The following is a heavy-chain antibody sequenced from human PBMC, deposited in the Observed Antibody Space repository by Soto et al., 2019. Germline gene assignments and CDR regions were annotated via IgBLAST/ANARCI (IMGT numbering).Heavy chain of an antibody. D-gene: IGHD3-10*01. CDR2: IIPIFGTP. CDR1: GGIFSTYA. J-gene: IGHJ4*02. CDR3: ARDRDDYGSGNYYNRIDF. V-gene: IGHV1-69*01. Sequence: QVQLVQSGAEVKKPGSSVKVSCKASGGIFSTYAISWVRRAPGQGLEWVGGIIPIFGTPNYAQRFQGRGTITADESTSKAYMELSRLRSEDTAVYYCARDRDDYGSGNYYNRIDFWGQGTLVTVSS.